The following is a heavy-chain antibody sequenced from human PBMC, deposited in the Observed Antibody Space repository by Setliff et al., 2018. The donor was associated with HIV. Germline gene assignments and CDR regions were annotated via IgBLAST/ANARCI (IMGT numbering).Heavy chain of an antibody. D-gene: IGHD1-26*01. CDR1: GYNFTNYG. Sequence: ASVKVSCKASGYNFTNYGINWVRQAPGQGLEWMGWISTYNGNTNYAQKFQGRVTMTTDTSTTTAYMELRSLRSDDTAVYYCARGGVGLTGRAGSAGPRAFDIWGQGTRVTVSS. V-gene: IGHV1-18*01. J-gene: IGHJ4*02. CDR3: ARGGVGLTGRAGSAGPRAFDI. CDR2: ISTYNGNT.